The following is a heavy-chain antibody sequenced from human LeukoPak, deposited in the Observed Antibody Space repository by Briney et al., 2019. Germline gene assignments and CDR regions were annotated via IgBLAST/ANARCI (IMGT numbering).Heavy chain of an antibody. D-gene: IGHD3-22*01. CDR3: ARQENYDSSGYYYGVGAFDI. Sequence: ASVKVSCKASGYTFTSYYMHWVRQAPGQGLEWMGIINPSGGSTSYAQKFQGRVTMTRDTSTSTVYMELSSLRSEDTAVYYCARQENYDSSGYYYGVGAFDIWGQGTMVTVSS. CDR1: GYTFTSYY. J-gene: IGHJ3*02. V-gene: IGHV1-46*01. CDR2: INPSGGST.